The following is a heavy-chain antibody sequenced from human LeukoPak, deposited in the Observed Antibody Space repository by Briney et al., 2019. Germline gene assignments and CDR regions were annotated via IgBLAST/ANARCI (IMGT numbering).Heavy chain of an antibody. V-gene: IGHV3-30*04. CDR3: ARDLTMVRGGPD. Sequence: GGSLRLSCAASEFTFSSYAMHWVRQAPGKGLEWVAVISYDGSNKYYADSVKGRFTISRDNSKNTLYLQMNSLRAEDTAVYYCARDLTMVRGGPDWGQGTLVTVSS. D-gene: IGHD3-10*01. J-gene: IGHJ4*02. CDR1: EFTFSSYA. CDR2: ISYDGSNK.